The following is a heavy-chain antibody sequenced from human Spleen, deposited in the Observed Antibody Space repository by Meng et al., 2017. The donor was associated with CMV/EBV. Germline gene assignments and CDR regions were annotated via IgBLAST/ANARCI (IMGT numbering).Heavy chain of an antibody. CDR2: INPNSGGT. V-gene: IGHV1-2*02. CDR3: ARVPLGSYTFDY. J-gene: IGHJ4*02. D-gene: IGHD1-26*01. Sequence: ASVKVSCMASGYTFTSYYMHWVRQAPGQGLEWMGWINPNSGGTNYAQKFQGRVTMTRDTSISTAYMELSRLRSDDTAVYYCARVPLGSYTFDYWGQGTLVTVSS. CDR1: GYTFTSYY.